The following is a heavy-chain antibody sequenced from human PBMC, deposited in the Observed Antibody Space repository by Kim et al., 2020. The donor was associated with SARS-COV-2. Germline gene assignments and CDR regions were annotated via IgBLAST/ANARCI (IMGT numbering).Heavy chain of an antibody. J-gene: IGHJ6*02. CDR3: ARDQLSSSYMYYYYGMDV. V-gene: IGHV3-33*05. CDR2: ISDDGSNK. Sequence: GGSLRLSCAASGFTFSSYGMHWVRQAPGKGLEWVAVISDDGSNKYYADSVKGRFTISRDNSKNTLYLQMNSLRAEDTAVYYCARDQLSSSYMYYYYGMDVWGQGTTVTVSS. CDR1: GFTFSSYG. D-gene: IGHD6-13*01.